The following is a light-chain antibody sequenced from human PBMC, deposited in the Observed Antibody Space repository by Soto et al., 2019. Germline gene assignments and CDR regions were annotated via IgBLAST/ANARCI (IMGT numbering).Light chain of an antibody. CDR1: SSDVGGYNY. CDR2: EVS. J-gene: IGLJ3*02. Sequence: QSALTQPASVSGSPGQSITISCTGTSSDVGGYNYVSWYQQHPGKAPKLIIYEVSNRPSGVSHRFSGSKSGNTASLTISGLQAEDGADYYCLSYTSSNTRVFGGGTKLTVL. CDR3: LSYTSSNTRV. V-gene: IGLV2-14*03.